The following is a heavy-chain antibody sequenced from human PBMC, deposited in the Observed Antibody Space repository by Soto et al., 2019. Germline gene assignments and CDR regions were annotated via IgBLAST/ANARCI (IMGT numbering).Heavy chain of an antibody. CDR2: INPNSGGT. CDR1: GYTFTGYY. V-gene: IGHV1-2*04. J-gene: IGHJ6*02. CDR3: ASSTHYYYYGMDV. Sequence: ASVKVSCKASGYTFTGYYMHWVRQAPGQGLEWMGWINPNSGGTNYAQKFQGWVTMTRDTSISTAYMELSRLRSDDTAVYYCASSTHYYYYGMDVWGQGTTVTVSS. D-gene: IGHD2-15*01.